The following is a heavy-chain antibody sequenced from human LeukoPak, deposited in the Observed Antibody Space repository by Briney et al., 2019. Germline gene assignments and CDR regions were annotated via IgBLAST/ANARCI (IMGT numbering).Heavy chain of an antibody. V-gene: IGHV1-8*01. CDR3: AGETFDWLVFASGIEGKYYYGLDV. Sequence: ASVKVSCKTSGYSFTNYEINWVRQAPGQGLEWMGWMHLSSGNTGHAQHFQGRLTMTRGPCTSRVYMELTSLSPEDTAMYYCAGETFDWLVFASGIEGKYYYGLDVWGQGTTVIVS. J-gene: IGHJ6*02. CDR1: GYSFTNYE. CDR2: MHLSSGNT. D-gene: IGHD3-9*01.